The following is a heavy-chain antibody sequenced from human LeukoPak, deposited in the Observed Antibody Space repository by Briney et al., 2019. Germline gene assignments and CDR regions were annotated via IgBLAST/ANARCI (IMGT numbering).Heavy chain of an antibody. V-gene: IGHV4-34*01. J-gene: IGHJ5*02. Sequence: SETLSLTCAVYGGSFSGYYWSWIRQPPGKGLEWIGEINHSGSTNYNPSLKSRVTISVDTSKNQFSLKLSSVTAADTAVYYCARERKWRGPNWSDPWGQGTLVTVSS. CDR3: ARERKWRGPNWSDP. CDR2: INHSGST. D-gene: IGHD2-8*01. CDR1: GGSFSGYY.